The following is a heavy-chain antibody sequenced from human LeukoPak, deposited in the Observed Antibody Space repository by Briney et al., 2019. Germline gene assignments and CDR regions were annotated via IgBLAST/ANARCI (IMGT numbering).Heavy chain of an antibody. Sequence: ASVKVSCKASGYTFTDHYIHWVRQAPGQGLEWMGWISAYNGNTNYAQKLQGRVTMTTGRSTSTTYMELRSLRSDDTAVYYCARAQQLVHWFDPWGQGTLVTVSS. V-gene: IGHV1-18*04. J-gene: IGHJ5*02. CDR2: ISAYNGNT. CDR1: GYTFTDHY. CDR3: ARAQQLVHWFDP. D-gene: IGHD6-13*01.